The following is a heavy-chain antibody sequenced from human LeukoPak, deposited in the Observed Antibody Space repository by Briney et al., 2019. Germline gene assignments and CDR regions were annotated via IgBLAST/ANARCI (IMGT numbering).Heavy chain of an antibody. CDR1: GGSFSGYY. CDR2: INHSGST. V-gene: IGHV4-34*01. D-gene: IGHD3-10*01. CDR3: ARLRGYGSGSYYKAPNYYYYGMDV. J-gene: IGHJ6*04. Sequence: PSETLSLTCAVYGGSFSGYYWSWIRQPPGKGLEWIGEINHSGSTNYNPSLKSRVTISVDTSKNQFSLKLSSVTAADPAVYYCARLRGYGSGSYYKAPNYYYYGMDVWGKGTTVTVSS.